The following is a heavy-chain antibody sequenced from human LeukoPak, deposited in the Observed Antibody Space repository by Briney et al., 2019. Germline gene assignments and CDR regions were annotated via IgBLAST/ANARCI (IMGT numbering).Heavy chain of an antibody. D-gene: IGHD1-26*01. CDR1: GGSISSSSYY. J-gene: IGHJ4*02. CDR2: IYYSGST. V-gene: IGHV4-39*01. Sequence: SETLSLTCTVSGGSISSSSYYWGWIRQPPGKGLEWIGSIYYSGSTYYNPSLKSRVTISVDTSKNQFSLKLSSVTAADTAVYYCARSPRSGSYLPFDYWGQGTLVTVSS. CDR3: ARSPRSGSYLPFDY.